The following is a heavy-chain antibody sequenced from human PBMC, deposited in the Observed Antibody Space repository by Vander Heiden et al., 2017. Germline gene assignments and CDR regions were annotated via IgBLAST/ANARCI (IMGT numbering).Heavy chain of an antibody. D-gene: IGHD3-10*01. CDR1: GFTFSSYA. CDR2: ISESGGST. CDR3: AKDRPRSYGSVIGVFDY. Sequence: EVQLLASGGGLVQRGGSMRLSWAASGFTFSSYARSWVRQAPGKGLEWVSTISESGGSTYYADSVKGRFTISRDSSKNTLYLQMNSLRAEDTAVYYCAKDRPRSYGSVIGVFDYWGQGTRVNVAS. J-gene: IGHJ4*02. V-gene: IGHV3-23*01.